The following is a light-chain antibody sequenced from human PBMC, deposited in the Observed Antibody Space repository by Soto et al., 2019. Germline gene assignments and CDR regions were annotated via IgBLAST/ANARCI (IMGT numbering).Light chain of an antibody. CDR2: AAS. J-gene: IGKJ4*01. CDR1: QSISSY. CDR3: QQSYSTLLT. Sequence: DIQMTQSPSSLSASVGDRVTITCRASQSISSYLNWYQQKPGKAPKLLIYAASSLQSGVPSRFSGSGSGTDFTLTISSLQPEDFATYDGQQSYSTLLTFGGGTKVEIK. V-gene: IGKV1-39*01.